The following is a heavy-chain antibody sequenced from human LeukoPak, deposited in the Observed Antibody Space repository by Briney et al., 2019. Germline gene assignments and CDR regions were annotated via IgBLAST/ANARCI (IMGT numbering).Heavy chain of an antibody. CDR1: GGSISSYY. D-gene: IGHD4-17*01. J-gene: IGHJ3*02. V-gene: IGHV4-59*01. CDR3: ARESDYVSYDAFDI. Sequence: SETLSLTCTVSGGSISSYYWSWIRQPPGKGLEWIGDIYYSGSTNYNPSLKSRVTISVDPSKNQFSLKLSSVTAADTAVYYCARESDYVSYDAFDIWGQGTMVTVSS. CDR2: IYYSGST.